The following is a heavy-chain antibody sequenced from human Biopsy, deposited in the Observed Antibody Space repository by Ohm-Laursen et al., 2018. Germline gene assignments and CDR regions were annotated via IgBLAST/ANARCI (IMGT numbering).Heavy chain of an antibody. J-gene: IGHJ6*02. V-gene: IGHV3-33*01. CDR2: IWYDGSNK. D-gene: IGHD3-10*01. Sequence: SLRLSCAASGFTFSSYGIHWVRQAPGKGLEWVAVIWYDGSNKYSADSVKGRFSISRDNSKNTVYLQMNSPRAADTAVYYCARDRYCGSESYYSHYNMDVWGQGTTVSVSS. CDR3: ARDRYCGSESYYSHYNMDV. CDR1: GFTFSSYG.